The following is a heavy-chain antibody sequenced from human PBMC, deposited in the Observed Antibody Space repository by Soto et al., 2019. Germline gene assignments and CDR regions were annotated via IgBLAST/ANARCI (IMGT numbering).Heavy chain of an antibody. J-gene: IGHJ4*02. V-gene: IGHV3-23*01. CDR2: ISGAGDTT. CDR1: GFTLSNYG. Sequence: EVRLLESGGGLVQPGGSLRLSCEGSGFTLSNYGMDWVRQAPGKGLEWISFISGAGDTTYYADSVKGRFIISRDNSNNTLDLQMNSLRAEDTAIYYCAKSFTQSNVWRAYRHKTHFDYWGQGALVTVTS. CDR3: AKSFTQSNVWRAYRHKTHFDY. D-gene: IGHD3-16*02.